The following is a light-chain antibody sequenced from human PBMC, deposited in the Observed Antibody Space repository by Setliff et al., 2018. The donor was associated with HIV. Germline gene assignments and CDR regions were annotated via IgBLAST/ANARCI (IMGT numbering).Light chain of an antibody. Sequence: QSALTQPASVSGSPGQSVTISCTGTSSDVGAYNYVSWYQQHPGKAPKIIIYYVNDRPSGVSDRFSGSKSANTASLTISGLQAEDEADYYCCSYTNISTLIFGGGTK. CDR2: YVN. CDR1: SSDVGAYNY. CDR3: CSYTNISTLI. J-gene: IGLJ2*01. V-gene: IGLV2-14*01.